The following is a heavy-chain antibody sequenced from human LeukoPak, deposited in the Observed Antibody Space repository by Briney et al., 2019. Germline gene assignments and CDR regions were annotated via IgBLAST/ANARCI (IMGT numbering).Heavy chain of an antibody. V-gene: IGHV3-48*03. CDR3: AFGRHIVVVPAAMRSDDAFDI. CDR2: ISSSGSTI. D-gene: IGHD2-2*01. Sequence: GGSLRLSCAASGFTFSSYEMNWVRQAPGKGLEWVSYISSSGSTIYYADSVKGRFTISRDNAKNSLYLQMNSLRAEDTAVYYCAFGRHIVVVPAAMRSDDAFDIWGQGTMVTVSS. J-gene: IGHJ3*02. CDR1: GFTFSSYE.